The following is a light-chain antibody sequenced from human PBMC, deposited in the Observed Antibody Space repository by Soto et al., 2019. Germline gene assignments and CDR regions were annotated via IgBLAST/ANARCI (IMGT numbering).Light chain of an antibody. CDR3: SSYTSSSTLV. V-gene: IGLV2-14*03. CDR1: SSDVGGYNY. CDR2: DVT. J-gene: IGLJ1*01. Sequence: QSALTQPASVSGSPGQSITISCTGTSSDVGGYNYVSWYQHHPGKAPKLIIYDVTTRPSGVSNRFSGSKSGNTASLTISGLQAEDEADYYCSSYTSSSTLVFGTGTKLTVL.